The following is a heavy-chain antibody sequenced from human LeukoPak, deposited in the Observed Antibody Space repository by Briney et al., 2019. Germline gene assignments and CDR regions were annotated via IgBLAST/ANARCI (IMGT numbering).Heavy chain of an antibody. D-gene: IGHD3-22*01. CDR3: ARQVYRGSGHSSGYYGPYFDY. V-gene: IGHV4-39*01. Sequence: IPSETLSLTCTVSGGSISTSSYSWGWIRQPPGKGLEWIGSIYYGGSTYYNPSLKSRVSLSVDTSNNQFSLKLNSMTAADTALYYCARQVYRGSGHSSGYYGPYFDYWGQGTLVTVSS. CDR1: GGSISTSSYS. J-gene: IGHJ4*02. CDR2: IYYGGST.